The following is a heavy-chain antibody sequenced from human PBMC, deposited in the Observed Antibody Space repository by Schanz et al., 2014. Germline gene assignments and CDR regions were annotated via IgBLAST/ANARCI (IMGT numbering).Heavy chain of an antibody. J-gene: IGHJ4*02. Sequence: EVQLVESGGGLVQPGGSLRLSCTASGFTFSSYSMNWVRQAPGKGLEWVSYISSSSSTRYYADSVKGRFTISRDNAKNSLSLQMNSLRPEDTAVYYCARGGFGEVSYFDYWGQGTLVTVSS. CDR2: ISSSSSTR. CDR3: ARGGFGEVSYFDY. V-gene: IGHV3-48*01. D-gene: IGHD3-10*01. CDR1: GFTFSSYS.